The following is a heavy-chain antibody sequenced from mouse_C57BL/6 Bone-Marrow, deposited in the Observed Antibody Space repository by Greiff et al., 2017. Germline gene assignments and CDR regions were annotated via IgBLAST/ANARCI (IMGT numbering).Heavy chain of an antibody. V-gene: IGHV1-72*01. D-gene: IGHD3-2*02. J-gene: IGHJ4*01. CDR3: ARQLRRTPYYAMDY. Sequence: QVQLQQPGAELVKPGASVKLSCKASGYTFTSYWMHWVKQRPGRGLEWIGRIDPNSGGTKYNEKFKSKATLTVDKPSSTAYMQLSSLTSEDSAVYYGARQLRRTPYYAMDYWGQGTSVTVSS. CDR2: IDPNSGGT. CDR1: GYTFTSYW.